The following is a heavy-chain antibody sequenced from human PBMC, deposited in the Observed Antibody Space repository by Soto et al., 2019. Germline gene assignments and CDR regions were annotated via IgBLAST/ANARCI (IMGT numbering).Heavy chain of an antibody. Sequence: QVQLVQSGAEVKKPGSSVKVSCKASGGTFSSYAISWVRQAPGQGLEWMGGIIPIFGTANYAQKFQGRVTITADESTSTGYMELSSLRSEDTAVYYGARSGTGSGWQEEPQGDWFDSWGQGTLVTVSS. CDR2: IIPIFGTA. V-gene: IGHV1-69*01. CDR3: ARSGTGSGWQEEPQGDWFDS. D-gene: IGHD6-19*01. CDR1: GGTFSSYA. J-gene: IGHJ5*01.